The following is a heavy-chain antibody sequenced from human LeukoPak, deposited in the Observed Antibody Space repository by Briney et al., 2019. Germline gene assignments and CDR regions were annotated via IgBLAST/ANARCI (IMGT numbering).Heavy chain of an antibody. CDR1: GYTFTYRY. CDR2: ITPFNGNT. Sequence: SVKVSCKASGYTFTYRYLHWVRQAPGQALEWMGWITPFNGNTNYAQKFQDGVTITRDRSMSTAYMELSSLRSEDTAMYYCASGVNSGYHTLDYWGQGTLVTVSS. CDR3: ASGVNSGYHTLDY. J-gene: IGHJ4*02. D-gene: IGHD5-12*01. V-gene: IGHV1-45*02.